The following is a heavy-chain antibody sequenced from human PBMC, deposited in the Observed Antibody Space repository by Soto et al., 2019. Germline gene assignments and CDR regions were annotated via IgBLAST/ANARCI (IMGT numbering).Heavy chain of an antibody. D-gene: IGHD2-2*01. Sequence: GSLRLSCEASGFSFGSYSMNWVRQAPGKGLEWVSFISGRGTTTYYADSVRGRFTVSRDNAKNSLSLEVNSLRDEDTAVYYCARLGYCSSATCKYYFYYYGMDVWGQGTTVTVSS. CDR1: GFSFGSYS. J-gene: IGHJ6*02. V-gene: IGHV3-48*02. CDR2: ISGRGTTT. CDR3: ARLGYCSSATCKYYFYYYGMDV.